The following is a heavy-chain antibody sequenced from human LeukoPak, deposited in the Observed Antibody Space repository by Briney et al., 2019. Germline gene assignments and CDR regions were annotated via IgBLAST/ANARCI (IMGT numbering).Heavy chain of an antibody. V-gene: IGHV1-2*02. D-gene: IGHD3-9*01. J-gene: IGHJ4*02. CDR2: INPNSGGT. CDR3: AKTGGGSYLTGYHVDY. CDR1: GYTFTGYY. Sequence: GASVKVSCKASGYTFTGYYMHWVRQAPGQGLEWMGWINPNSGGTNYAQKFQGRVTMTRDTSISTAYMELSRLRSDDTAVYYCAKTGGGSYLTGYHVDYWGQGTLVTVSS.